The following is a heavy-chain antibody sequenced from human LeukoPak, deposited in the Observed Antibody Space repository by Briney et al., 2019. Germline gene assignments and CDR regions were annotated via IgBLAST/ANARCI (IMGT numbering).Heavy chain of an antibody. D-gene: IGHD3-22*01. CDR2: IYHSGST. Sequence: SETLSLTCTVSGGSISSSSYYWGWIRQPPGKGLEWIGSIYHSGSTYYNPSLKSRVALSVDTSKNHFSLRLSSVTAADTAVYYCARGEKMIVVLNTDVHLFDYWGQGTLVTVSS. CDR3: ARGEKMIVVLNTDVHLFDY. J-gene: IGHJ4*02. CDR1: GGSISSSSYY. V-gene: IGHV4-39*02.